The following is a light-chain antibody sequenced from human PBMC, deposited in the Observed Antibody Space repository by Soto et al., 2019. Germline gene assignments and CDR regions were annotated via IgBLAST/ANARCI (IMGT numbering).Light chain of an antibody. J-gene: IGLJ1*01. CDR3: CSYAVKDTFFV. CDR2: DVS. V-gene: IGLV2-11*01. Sequence: QSVLTQPRSVSGSPGQSVIISCTGTSNDVAAYNYVSWYQQHPGKAPKLVIYDVSERPSGVPVRFSGSKSGNTASLTISGLQAEDEADYFCCSYAVKDTFFVFGSGTKLTVL. CDR1: SNDVAAYNY.